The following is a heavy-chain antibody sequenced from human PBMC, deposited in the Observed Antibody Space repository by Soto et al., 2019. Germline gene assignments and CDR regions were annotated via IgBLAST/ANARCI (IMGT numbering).Heavy chain of an antibody. CDR1: GGSISSGGYY. Sequence: SETLSLTCTVSGGSISSGGYYWSWIRQHPGQGLEWIGYIYYSGSTYYNPSLKSRVTIPVDTSKNQFSLKLSSVTAADTAVYYCARESLDGYSYGWTKFDYWGQGTLVTVSS. V-gene: IGHV4-31*03. D-gene: IGHD5-18*01. CDR2: IYYSGST. J-gene: IGHJ4*02. CDR3: ARESLDGYSYGWTKFDY.